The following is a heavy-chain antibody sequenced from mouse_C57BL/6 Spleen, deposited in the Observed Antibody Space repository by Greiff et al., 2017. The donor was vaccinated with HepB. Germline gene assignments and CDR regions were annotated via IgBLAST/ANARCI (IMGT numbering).Heavy chain of an antibody. J-gene: IGHJ2*01. V-gene: IGHV1-54*01. CDR2: INPGSGGT. D-gene: IGHD2-5*01. CDR1: GYAFTNYL. Sequence: VQLQESGAELVRPGTSVKVSCKASGYAFTNYLIEWVKQRPGQGLEWIGVINPGSGGTNYNEKFKGKATLTADKSSSTAYMQLSSLTSEDSAVYFCARSLGSNYGDYWGQGTTLTVSS. CDR3: ARSLGSNYGDY.